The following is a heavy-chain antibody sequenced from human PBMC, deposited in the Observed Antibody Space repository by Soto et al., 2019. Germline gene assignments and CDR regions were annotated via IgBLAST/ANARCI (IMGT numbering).Heavy chain of an antibody. CDR3: ARCLYYYDSSGYYQPGQYFQH. V-gene: IGHV2-70*01. CDR1: GFSLSTSGMC. D-gene: IGHD3-22*01. J-gene: IGHJ1*01. CDR2: IDWDDDK. Sequence: SGPTLVNPTQTLTLTCTFSGFSLSTSGMCVSWIRQPPGKALEWLALIDWDDDKYYSTSLKTRLTISKDTSKNQVVLTMTNMDPVDTATYYCARCLYYYDSSGYYQPGQYFQHWGQGTLVTVSS.